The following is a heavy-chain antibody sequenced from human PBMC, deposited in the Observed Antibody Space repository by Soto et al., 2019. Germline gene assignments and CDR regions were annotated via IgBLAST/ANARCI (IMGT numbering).Heavy chain of an antibody. CDR3: ANVSPQNAFDI. J-gene: IGHJ3*02. V-gene: IGHV3-30*18. CDR2: ISYDGSNK. CDR1: GFTFSSYG. Sequence: QVQLVESGGGMVQPGRSLRLSCAASGFTFSSYGMHWVRQAPGKGLEWVAVISYDGSNKYYADSVKGRFTISRDNSKNTLYLQMNSLRAEDTAVYYCANVSPQNAFDIWGQGTMVTVSS.